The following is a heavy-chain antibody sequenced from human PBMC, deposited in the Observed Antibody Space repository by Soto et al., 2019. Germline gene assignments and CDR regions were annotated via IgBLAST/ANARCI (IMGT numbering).Heavy chain of an antibody. CDR2: IIPIFGTA. CDR1: GGTFSSYA. Sequence: SVKVSCKASGGTFSSYAISWVRQAPGQGLEWMGGIIPIFGTANYAQKFQGRVTITADESTSTAYMELSSLRSEDTAVYYCATTIVVVPAAILSGYPVGAFESWGQGTMVTVSS. V-gene: IGHV1-69*13. D-gene: IGHD2-2*01. CDR3: ATTIVVVPAAILSGYPVGAFES. J-gene: IGHJ3*01.